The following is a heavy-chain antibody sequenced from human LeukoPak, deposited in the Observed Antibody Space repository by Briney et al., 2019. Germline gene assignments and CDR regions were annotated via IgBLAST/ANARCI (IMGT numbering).Heavy chain of an antibody. CDR1: GFTFSNYA. J-gene: IGHJ4*02. CDR3: AGYNCSSTRCYTGGFDY. Sequence: GGSLRLSCAASGFTFSNYAMSWVRQAPGKGLEWVSAISGSGGSTYYADSAKGRFTISRDSSKNTLYLQMDSLRAEDTAVYYCAGYNCSSTRCYTGGFDYWGQGTLVTVSS. D-gene: IGHD2-2*02. V-gene: IGHV3-23*01. CDR2: ISGSGGST.